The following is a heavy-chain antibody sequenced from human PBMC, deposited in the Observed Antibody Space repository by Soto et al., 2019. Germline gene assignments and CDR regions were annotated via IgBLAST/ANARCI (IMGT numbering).Heavy chain of an antibody. CDR3: ARGPDRSGFYLFDL. D-gene: IGHD3-22*01. CDR1: GGTFSNHA. V-gene: IGHV1-69*13. Sequence: RASVKVSCKAYGGTFSNHAVSWVRQAPGQGPEWMGGIIPLSGTTNYVQNFQGRVTITADESMSTAYMELSSLRYEDTAVYYCARGPDRSGFYLFDLWGQGTLVTVSS. CDR2: IIPLSGTT. J-gene: IGHJ4*02.